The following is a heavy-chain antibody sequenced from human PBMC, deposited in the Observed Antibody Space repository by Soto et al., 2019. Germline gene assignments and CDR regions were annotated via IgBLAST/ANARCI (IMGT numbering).Heavy chain of an antibody. CDR3: VAYLSYYVH. Sequence: EVQLVESGGGLVQPGGSLRLSCAVSGFTLSDHFMDWVRQAPGKGLEWVGRTKHKGSSYATEYAASVKGSFPISRDDSYISLYLQMSRLRTEYTAVYYCVAYLSYYVHWGQGTLVTVSS. CDR1: GFTLSDHF. V-gene: IGHV3-72*01. CDR2: TKHKGSSYAT. D-gene: IGHD3-10*02. J-gene: IGHJ4*02.